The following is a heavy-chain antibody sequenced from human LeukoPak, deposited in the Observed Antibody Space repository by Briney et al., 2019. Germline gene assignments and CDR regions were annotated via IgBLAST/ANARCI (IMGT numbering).Heavy chain of an antibody. CDR3: ARDSTPAYYYGMDV. D-gene: IGHD2-2*01. V-gene: IGHV4-30-4*01. CDR1: GGSISSGDYY. J-gene: IGHJ6*02. CDR2: IYYSGST. Sequence: SQNLSLTCTVSGGSISSGDYYWSWIRQPPGKGLEWIGYIYYSGSTYYNPSLKSRVTISVDTSKNQFSLKLSSVTAADTAVYYCARDSTPAYYYGMDVWGQGTTVTVSS.